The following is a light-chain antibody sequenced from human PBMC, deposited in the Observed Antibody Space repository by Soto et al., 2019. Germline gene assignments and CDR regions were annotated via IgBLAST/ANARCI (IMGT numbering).Light chain of an antibody. Sequence: IQMTQSPSSVSASVGDRVTITCRASQDIRDDLGWYQQKQGKAPRXXIYGVSHLQSGVPSRFSGSGFGTDFSLTISSLKPEDSETYYCLQDYNYPITFGGGTKVDIK. J-gene: IGKJ4*01. CDR2: GVS. CDR3: LQDYNYPIT. CDR1: QDIRDD. V-gene: IGKV1-6*01.